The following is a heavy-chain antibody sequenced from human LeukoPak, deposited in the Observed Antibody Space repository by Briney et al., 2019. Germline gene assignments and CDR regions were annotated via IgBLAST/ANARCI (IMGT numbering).Heavy chain of an antibody. D-gene: IGHD1-26*01. V-gene: IGHV4-59*01. CDR1: GGSISSYY. Sequence: SETLSLTCTVSGGSISSYYWSWLRQPPGKGLEWIGYIYYSGSTNYNPSLKSRVTISVDTSKNQFSLKLSSVTAADTAVYYCGRLSSGSYYRAFDIWGQGTMVTVSS. CDR3: GRLSSGSYYRAFDI. J-gene: IGHJ3*02. CDR2: IYYSGST.